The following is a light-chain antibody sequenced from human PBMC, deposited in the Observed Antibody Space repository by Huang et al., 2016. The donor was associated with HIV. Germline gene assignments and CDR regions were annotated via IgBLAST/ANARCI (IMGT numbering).Light chain of an antibody. CDR2: DAS. CDR3: QHRRNWPLT. CDR1: QSVSSY. J-gene: IGKJ4*01. Sequence: EIVLTQSQATLSLSPGERATISCRASQSVSSYLAWYQQKPGQAPRLLIYDASHRATGIPAMFAGSGSGTDFTLTIISLEPEDFAVYYCQHRRNWPLTFGGGTKVEI. V-gene: IGKV3-11*01.